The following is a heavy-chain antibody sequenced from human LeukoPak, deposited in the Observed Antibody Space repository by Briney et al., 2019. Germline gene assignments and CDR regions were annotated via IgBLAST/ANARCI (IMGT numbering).Heavy chain of an antibody. J-gene: IGHJ4*02. D-gene: IGHD3-3*01. V-gene: IGHV4-4*02. CDR1: LDSTTSNF. Sequence: SETLSLTCTVSLDSTTSNFWSLVRQPPAKALECIGEIHRSGSPNYNPSLQSRVTISIERSRNEIALELSSVTAAETAVYYCAREIFGGYNPGAYWGQGILVTVSS. CDR3: AREIFGGYNPGAY. CDR2: IHRSGSP.